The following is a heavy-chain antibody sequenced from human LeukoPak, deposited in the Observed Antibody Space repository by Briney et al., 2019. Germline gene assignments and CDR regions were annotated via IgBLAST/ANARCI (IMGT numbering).Heavy chain of an antibody. CDR2: ISSSGSTI. CDR1: GFTFSSYS. CDR3: ARGSYYYDSSGYYHY. D-gene: IGHD3-22*01. Sequence: GGSLRLSCAASGFTFSSYSMNWVRQAPGKGLEWVSYISSSGSTIYYADSVKGRFTISRDNAKNSLYLQMNSLRAEDTAVYYCARGSYYYDSSGYYHYWGQGTLVTVSS. J-gene: IGHJ4*02. V-gene: IGHV3-48*03.